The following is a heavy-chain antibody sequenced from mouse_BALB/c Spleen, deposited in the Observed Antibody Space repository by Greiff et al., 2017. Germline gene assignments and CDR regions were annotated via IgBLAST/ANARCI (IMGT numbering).Heavy chain of an antibody. D-gene: IGHD3-2*01. J-gene: IGHJ4*01. V-gene: IGHV2-3*01. CDR3: DEDRSGYAMDY. Sequence: VKLMESGPGLVAPSQCLSITCTVSGFSLPSYGVSWVRQPPGKGLEWLGVIWGDGSTNYHSALISRLSISKDNSKSQVFLKLNSLQTDDTATYYCDEDRSGYAMDYWGQGNAVTV. CDR2: IWGDGST. CDR1: GFSLPSYG.